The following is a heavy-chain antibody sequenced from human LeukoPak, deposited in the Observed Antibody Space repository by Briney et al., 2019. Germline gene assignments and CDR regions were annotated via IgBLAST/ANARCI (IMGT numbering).Heavy chain of an antibody. D-gene: IGHD2-15*01. CDR1: GGSISSYY. CDR2: IYYSGST. CDR3: AREACSGGSCYDFDY. V-gene: IGHV4-59*12. J-gene: IGHJ4*02. Sequence: PSETLPLTCTVSGGSISSYYWSWIRQPPGKGLEWIGYIYYSGSTNYNPSLKSRVTISVDTSKNQFSLKLSSVTAADTAVYYCAREACSGGSCYDFDYWGQGTLVTVSS.